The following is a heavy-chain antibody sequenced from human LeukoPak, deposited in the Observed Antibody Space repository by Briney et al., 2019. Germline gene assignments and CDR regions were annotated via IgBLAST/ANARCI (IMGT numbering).Heavy chain of an antibody. CDR3: ARQTVGAYDAFDI. D-gene: IGHD1-26*01. V-gene: IGHV1-2*04. CDR1: GYTFTGYY. Sequence: ASMKVSCKASGYTFTGYYMHWVRQAPGQGLEWMGWINPNSGGTNYAQKFQGWVTMTRDTSISTAYMELSSLRSEDTAVYYCARQTVGAYDAFDIWGQGTMVTVSS. CDR2: INPNSGGT. J-gene: IGHJ3*02.